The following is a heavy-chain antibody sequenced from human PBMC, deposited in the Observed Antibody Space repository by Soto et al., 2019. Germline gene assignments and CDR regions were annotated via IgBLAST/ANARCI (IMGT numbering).Heavy chain of an antibody. CDR3: ARKVVVAATSNDYYYYMDV. D-gene: IGHD2-15*01. CDR2: IKQDGSEK. J-gene: IGHJ6*03. V-gene: IGHV3-7*01. Sequence: GGSLRLSCAASGFTFSSYWMSWVRQAPGKGLEWVANIKQDGSEKYYVDSVKGRFTISRDNAKNSLYLQMNSLRAEDTAVYYCARKVVVAATSNDYYYYMDVWGKGTTVTVSS. CDR1: GFTFSSYW.